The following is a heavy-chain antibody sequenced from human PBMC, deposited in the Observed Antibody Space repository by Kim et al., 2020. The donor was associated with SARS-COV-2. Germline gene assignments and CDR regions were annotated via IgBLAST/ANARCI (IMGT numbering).Heavy chain of an antibody. Sequence: GGSLRLSCTASGFTFGDYAMSWFRQAPGKGLEWVGFIRSKAYGGTTEYAASVKGRFTISRDDSKSIAYLQMNSLKTEDTAVYYCTRGRGGSGSYLTQSYYYFDYWGQGTLVTVSS. V-gene: IGHV3-49*03. CDR2: IRSKAYGGTT. D-gene: IGHD3-10*01. CDR3: TRGRGGSGSYLTQSYYYFDY. J-gene: IGHJ4*02. CDR1: GFTFGDYA.